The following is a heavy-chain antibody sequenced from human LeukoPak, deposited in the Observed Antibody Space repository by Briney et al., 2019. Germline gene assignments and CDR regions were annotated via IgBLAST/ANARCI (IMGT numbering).Heavy chain of an antibody. CDR3: ARMRGWSFDY. J-gene: IGHJ4*02. CDR2: IKLDGSDR. CDR1: GFTFSNFW. Sequence: GGSLRLSCAASGFTFSNFWMSWVRQAPGRGLEWVANIKLDGSDRYYVDSVKGRFTISRDNAINLLYLQMNSLRAEDTAVYFCARMRGWSFDYWGQGALVTVSS. D-gene: IGHD3-22*01. V-gene: IGHV3-7*01.